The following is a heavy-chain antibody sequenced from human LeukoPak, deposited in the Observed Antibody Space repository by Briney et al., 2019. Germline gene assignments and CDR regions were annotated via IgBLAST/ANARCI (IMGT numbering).Heavy chain of an antibody. Sequence: SETLSLTCAVYGGSFSGYYWSWIRQPPGKGLEWIGEINHSGSTNYNPSLKSRVTISVDTSKNQFSLKLSSVTAADTAVYYCARRRHIVLMVYASSWFDPWGQGTLVTVSS. CDR1: GGSFSGYY. CDR3: ARRRHIVLMVYASSWFDP. V-gene: IGHV4-34*01. J-gene: IGHJ5*02. CDR2: INHSGST. D-gene: IGHD2-8*01.